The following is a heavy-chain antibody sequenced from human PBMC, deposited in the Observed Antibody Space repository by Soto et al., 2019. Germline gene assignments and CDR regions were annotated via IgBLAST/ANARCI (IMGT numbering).Heavy chain of an antibody. D-gene: IGHD2-21*02. CDR1: AFSLSTGGVG. Sequence: GPTLVNPTQTLTLTCTFSAFSLSTGGVGVGWIRQPPGKALEWLALIYWDDDKRYSPSLRSRLTITKDTSKNQVVLTMTNMDPVDTATYYCIQSRCGGDCLQSYASYYYYGMDVWGKGTTVTVS. J-gene: IGHJ6*04. CDR3: IQSRCGGDCLQSYASYYYYGMDV. CDR2: IYWDDDK. V-gene: IGHV2-5*02.